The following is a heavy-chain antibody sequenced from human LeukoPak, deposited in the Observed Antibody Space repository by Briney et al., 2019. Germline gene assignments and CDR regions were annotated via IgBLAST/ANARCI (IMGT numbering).Heavy chain of an antibody. CDR1: GYTFTSYG. D-gene: IGHD6-19*01. V-gene: IGHV1-3*01. Sequence: ASVKVSCKASGYTFTSYGISWVRQAPGQRLEWMGWINAGNGNTKYSQKFQGRVTITRDTSASTAYMELSSLRSEDTAVYYCARDQSGSGWESYFDYWGQGTLVTVSS. J-gene: IGHJ4*02. CDR3: ARDQSGSGWESYFDY. CDR2: INAGNGNT.